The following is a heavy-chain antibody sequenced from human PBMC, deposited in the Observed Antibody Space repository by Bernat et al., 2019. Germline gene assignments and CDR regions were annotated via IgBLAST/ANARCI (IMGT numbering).Heavy chain of an antibody. CDR2: FDPEDGET. Sequence: QVQLVQSGAEVKKPGASVKVSCKVSGYTLTELSMHWVRQAPGKGLEWMGGFDPEDGETIYAQKFQGRVTMTEDTSTDTAYMELSSLRSEDTAVYYCMVGISCYPPQRGDCHDAFDIWGQGTMVTVSS. V-gene: IGHV1-24*01. CDR1: GYTLTELS. D-gene: IGHD2-21*02. J-gene: IGHJ3*02. CDR3: MVGISCYPPQRGDCHDAFDI.